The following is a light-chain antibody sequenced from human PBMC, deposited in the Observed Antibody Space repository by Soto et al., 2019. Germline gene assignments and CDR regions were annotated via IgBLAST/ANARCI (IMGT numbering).Light chain of an antibody. V-gene: IGLV4-69*01. Sequence: QPVLTQSPSASASLGASVKLTCTLSSGHSSYAIAWHQQQPEKGPRYLMKVNNDGSHTKGDGIPDRFSGSSSGAERYLTISSLQSEDEADYYCQTWGTDIYVVFGGGTKLTVL. J-gene: IGLJ2*01. CDR3: QTWGTDIYVV. CDR2: VNNDGSH. CDR1: SGHSSYA.